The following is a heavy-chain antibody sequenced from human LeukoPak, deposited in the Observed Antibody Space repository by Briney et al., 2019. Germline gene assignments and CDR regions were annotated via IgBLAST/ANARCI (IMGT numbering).Heavy chain of an antibody. V-gene: IGHV3-53*01. CDR2: IYSGGNT. J-gene: IGHJ4*02. Sequence: PGGSLRLSCAASGLTVSSNCMSWVRQAPGKGLEWVSFIYSGGNTYYADSVKGRFTISRVNSKNTVHLQMNSLRAEDTAMYYCARRAGDYSHPYDYWGQGTLVTVSS. CDR3: ARRAGDYSHPYDY. D-gene: IGHD3-22*01. CDR1: GLTVSSNC.